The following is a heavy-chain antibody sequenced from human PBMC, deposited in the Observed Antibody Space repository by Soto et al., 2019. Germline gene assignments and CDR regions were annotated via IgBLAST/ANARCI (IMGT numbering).Heavy chain of an antibody. CDR1: GGSISSYY. CDR2: IYYSGST. Sequence: SETLSLTCTVSGGSISSYYWSWIRQPPGKGLEWVGYIYYSGSTNYNPSLKSRVTISVDTSKNQFSLKLSSVTAADTAVYYCAREACSSSWYVDYWGQGTPVTVSS. V-gene: IGHV4-59*12. CDR3: AREACSSSWYVDY. J-gene: IGHJ4*02. D-gene: IGHD6-13*01.